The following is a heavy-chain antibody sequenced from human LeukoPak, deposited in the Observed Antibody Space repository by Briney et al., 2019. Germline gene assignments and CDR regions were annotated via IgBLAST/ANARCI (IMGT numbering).Heavy chain of an antibody. D-gene: IGHD3-10*01. Sequence: GGSLRLSCTASGFTFGDYAMNWVRQAPGKGLEWVSYISSSGSTIYYADSVKGRFTISRDNAKNSLYLQVNSLRAEDTAVYYCARALIRLWFGEPSAFDYWGQGTLVTVSS. CDR1: GFTFGDYA. CDR2: ISSSGSTI. V-gene: IGHV3-48*03. J-gene: IGHJ4*02. CDR3: ARALIRLWFGEPSAFDY.